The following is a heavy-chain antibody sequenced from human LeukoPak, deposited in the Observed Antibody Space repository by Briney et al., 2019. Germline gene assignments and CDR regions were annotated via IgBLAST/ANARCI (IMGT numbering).Heavy chain of an antibody. CDR3: AKTRGLTMVREGPSVFDY. D-gene: IGHD3-10*01. CDR1: GFTFDDYA. Sequence: PGGSLRLSCAASGFTFDDYAMHWVRQAPGKGLEWVSGISWNSGSIGYADSVKGRFTISRDNSKNTLYLQMNSLRAEDTAVYYCAKTRGLTMVREGPSVFDYWGQGTLVTVSS. CDR2: ISWNSGSI. V-gene: IGHV3-9*01. J-gene: IGHJ4*02.